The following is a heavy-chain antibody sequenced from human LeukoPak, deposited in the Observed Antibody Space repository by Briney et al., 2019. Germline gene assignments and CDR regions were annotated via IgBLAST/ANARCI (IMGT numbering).Heavy chain of an antibody. Sequence: PSETLSLTCTVSGGSISSYYWSWIRQPAGKGLERIGRIYTSGSTNYNPSLKSRVTMSVDTSKNQFSLKLSSVTAADTAVYYCARDRSVYYYYYMDVWGKGTTVTVSS. CDR3: ARDRSVYYYYYMDV. D-gene: IGHD3-16*02. CDR1: GGSISSYY. J-gene: IGHJ6*03. V-gene: IGHV4-4*07. CDR2: IYTSGST.